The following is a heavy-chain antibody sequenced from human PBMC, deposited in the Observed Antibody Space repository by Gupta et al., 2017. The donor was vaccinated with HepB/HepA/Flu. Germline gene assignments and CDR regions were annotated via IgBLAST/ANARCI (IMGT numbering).Heavy chain of an antibody. J-gene: IGHJ5*02. CDR1: GFTFSSYE. D-gene: IGHD6-19*01. CDR2: ISSSGSTI. Sequence: EVQLVESGGGLVQPGGSLRLSCAASGFTFSSYEMNWVRQAPGKGLEWVSYISSSGSTIYYADSVKGRFTISRDNAKNSLYLQMNSLRAEDTAVYYCARDLGIAVAGRQGNWFDPWGQGTLVTVSS. V-gene: IGHV3-48*03. CDR3: ARDLGIAVAGRQGNWFDP.